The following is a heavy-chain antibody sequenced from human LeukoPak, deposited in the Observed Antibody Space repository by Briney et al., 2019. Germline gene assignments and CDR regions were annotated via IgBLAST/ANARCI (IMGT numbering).Heavy chain of an antibody. CDR1: GGSISTNNYH. D-gene: IGHD3-10*02. Sequence: SWDTLSLTCTASGGSISTNNYHWGWIRQAPGKGLEWIGSIYFGGSVNYNPSLKSRVTISMDTSKNQFYLNLSFVTAADTALYYCARGGIISRIVRGGFDSWGQGTLVAASS. CDR2: IYFGGSV. J-gene: IGHJ5*01. V-gene: IGHV4-39*01. CDR3: ARGGIISRIVRGGFDS.